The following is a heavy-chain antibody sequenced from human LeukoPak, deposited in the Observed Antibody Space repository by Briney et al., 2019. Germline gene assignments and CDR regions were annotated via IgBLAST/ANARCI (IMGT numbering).Heavy chain of an antibody. D-gene: IGHD3-16*02. CDR1: GFTFSSYA. CDR3: AKQFIVDRNWFDP. CDR2: ISGSGRTT. Sequence: HSGGSLRLSCAASGFTFSSYARSWVRQAPGKGLEWVSVISGSGRTTYYADSVQGRFTISRDNSKNTLYLQMNSLRAEDTAVYYCAKQFIVDRNWFDPWGQGTLVTVSS. J-gene: IGHJ5*02. V-gene: IGHV3-23*01.